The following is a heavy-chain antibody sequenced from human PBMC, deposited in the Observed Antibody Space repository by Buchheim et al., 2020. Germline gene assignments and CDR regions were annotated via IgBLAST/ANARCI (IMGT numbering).Heavy chain of an antibody. Sequence: QVQLVQSGAEVKKPGASVKVSCKASGYTFTGYYMHWVRQAPGQGLEWMGWINPNSGGTNYPQKFQGRVTMTRDTSISTAYMELSRLRSDDTAVYYCARLGVVVITTPFDYWGQGTL. D-gene: IGHD3-22*01. CDR3: ARLGVVVITTPFDY. CDR2: INPNSGGT. J-gene: IGHJ4*02. CDR1: GYTFTGYY. V-gene: IGHV1-2*02.